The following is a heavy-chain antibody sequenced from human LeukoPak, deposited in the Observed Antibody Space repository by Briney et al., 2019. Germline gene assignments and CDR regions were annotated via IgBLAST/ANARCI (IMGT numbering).Heavy chain of an antibody. D-gene: IGHD1-26*01. Sequence: GGSLRLSCAASGFTFGDYAMSWFRQAPGKGLEWVGFIRSKAYGGTTEYAASVKGRFTISRDDSKSIAYLQMNSLKTEDTAVYYRTRDSSGIVGAASPVDWFDPWGQGTLVTVSS. CDR1: GFTFGDYA. CDR2: IRSKAYGGTT. J-gene: IGHJ5*02. CDR3: TRDSSGIVGAASPVDWFDP. V-gene: IGHV3-49*03.